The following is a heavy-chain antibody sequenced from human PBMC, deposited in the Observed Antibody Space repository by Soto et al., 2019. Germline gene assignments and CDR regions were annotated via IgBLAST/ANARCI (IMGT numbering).Heavy chain of an antibody. CDR2: IAATGRT. Sequence: QVQLQESGPGLVEPSETLSLTCTVSGDSMSSYYWNWIRQPAGKGLEWIGRIAATGRTSYMSSLKSRITLSVDTSKNQFSLNLKFVTAADTAVYFCARDQSGDADLWGQWTMVTVS. J-gene: IGHJ3*01. CDR1: GDSMSSYY. CDR3: ARDQSGDADL. V-gene: IGHV4-4*07. D-gene: IGHD7-27*01.